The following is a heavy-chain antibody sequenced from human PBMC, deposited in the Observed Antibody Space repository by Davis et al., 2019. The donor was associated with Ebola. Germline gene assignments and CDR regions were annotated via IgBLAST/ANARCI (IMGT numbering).Heavy chain of an antibody. D-gene: IGHD5-18*01. CDR1: GYTFNTYG. V-gene: IGHV1-18*01. CDR2: ISAYNGHT. CDR3: ARDLGMVKSYYVDY. J-gene: IGHJ4*02. Sequence: AASVKVSCKASGYTFNTYGITWVRQAPGQGLEWMGWISAYNGHTNYAQKFQGRVTMTTDTSTSTAYMELRSLRSDDTAVYYCARDLGMVKSYYVDYWGQGTLVTVSS.